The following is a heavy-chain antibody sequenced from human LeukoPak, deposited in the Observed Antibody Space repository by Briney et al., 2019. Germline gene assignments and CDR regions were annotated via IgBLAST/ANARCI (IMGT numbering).Heavy chain of an antibody. D-gene: IGHD3-3*01. V-gene: IGHV1-2*02. J-gene: IGHJ4*02. Sequence: ASVKVSCKASGYTFTSYDINWVRQAPGQGLEWMGWINPNNGGTNYAHNRVTMTRDTSIRTVYMELTRLTSDDTAVYYCARDRASGYPDYYFDYWGQGTLVTVSS. CDR1: GYTFTSYD. CDR2: INPNNGGT. CDR3: ARDRASGYPDYYFDY.